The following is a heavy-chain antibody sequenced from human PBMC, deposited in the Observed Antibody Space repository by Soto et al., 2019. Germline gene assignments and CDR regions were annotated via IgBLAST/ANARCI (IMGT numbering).Heavy chain of an antibody. D-gene: IGHD3-3*01. CDR2: SSGSGGST. V-gene: IGHV3-23*01. CDR3: ATVTTIFGVVIPRFGY. J-gene: IGHJ4*02. CDR1: GFTFSSYV. Sequence: GGSLRLSCAASGFTFSSYVMSWVRQAPGKGLEWVSASSGSGGSTYYADSVKGRFTISRDNSKDTLYLQMNSLRAEDTAVYYCATVTTIFGVVIPRFGYWGQGTLVTVSS.